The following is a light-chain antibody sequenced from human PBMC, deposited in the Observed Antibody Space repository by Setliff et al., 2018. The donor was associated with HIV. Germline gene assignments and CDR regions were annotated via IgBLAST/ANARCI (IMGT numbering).Light chain of an antibody. CDR1: SGDIGGDNY. J-gene: IGLJ2*01. CDR2: EVG. V-gene: IGLV2-8*01. Sequence: QSALAQPPSASGSPGQSVTISCSGTSGDIGGDNYVSWYQHHPGKAPKLIIYEVGQRPSGVPDRFSGANFGTSASLAISGLQSEDEADYYCAAWDDRPNGPVFGGGTKVTVL. CDR3: AAWDDRPNGPV.